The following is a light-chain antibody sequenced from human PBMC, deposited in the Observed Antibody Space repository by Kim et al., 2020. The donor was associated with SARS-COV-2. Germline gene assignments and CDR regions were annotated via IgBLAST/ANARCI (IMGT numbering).Light chain of an antibody. Sequence: EIVLTQSPATLSLSPADSATLSCRASQSVSGNLAWYQQKPGQAPRLIIFGASDRATGIPARFTGSGYGTDFTLTISSLEPEDFAVYYCQQRSNWRTFGQGTKLEI. J-gene: IGKJ2*01. V-gene: IGKV3-11*01. CDR1: QSVSGN. CDR3: QQRSNWRT. CDR2: GAS.